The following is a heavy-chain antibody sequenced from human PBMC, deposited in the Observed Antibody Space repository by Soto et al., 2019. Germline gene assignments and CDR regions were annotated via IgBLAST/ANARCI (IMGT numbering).Heavy chain of an antibody. D-gene: IGHD6-6*01. V-gene: IGHV3-15*07. CDR2: IKSKTDGGTT. J-gene: IGHJ6*02. Sequence: GGSLRLSCAASGFTFSNAWMNWVRQAPGKGLEWVGRIKSKTDGGTTDYAAPVKGRFTISRDDSKNTLYLQMNSLKTEDTAVYYCTTDTTYSSSSRYYYYGMDGWGQGTTVTVAS. CDR3: TTDTTYSSSSRYYYYGMDG. CDR1: GFTFSNAW.